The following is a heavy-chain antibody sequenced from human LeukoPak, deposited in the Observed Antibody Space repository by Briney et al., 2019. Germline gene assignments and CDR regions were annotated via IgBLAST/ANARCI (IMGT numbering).Heavy chain of an antibody. D-gene: IGHD3-10*01. Sequence: TGGSLRLSCAASGFSFNDYSLTWIRQAPGKGLEWVSYINSRGDTIYYADSVRGRFSISRDNAKNSLYLQMNSLRAEDTAIYYCARDSVPALWYFDLWGRGTLVTVSS. J-gene: IGHJ2*01. V-gene: IGHV3-11*01. CDR3: ARDSVPALWYFDL. CDR1: GFSFNDYS. CDR2: INSRGDTI.